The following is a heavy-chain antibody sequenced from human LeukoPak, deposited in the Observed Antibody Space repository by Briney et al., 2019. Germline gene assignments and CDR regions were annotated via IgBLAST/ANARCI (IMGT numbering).Heavy chain of an antibody. CDR3: AGVYYYDSSGYYEVSDYFDY. V-gene: IGHV4-39*01. CDR2: IYYSGST. D-gene: IGHD3-22*01. CDR1: GGSISSGSYY. Sequence: SETLSLTCTVSGGSISSGSYYWSWIRQPAGQGLEWIGYIYYSGSTYYNPSLKSRVTISVDTSKNQFSLKLSSVTAADTAVYYCAGVYYYDSSGYYEVSDYFDYWGQGTLVTVSS. J-gene: IGHJ4*02.